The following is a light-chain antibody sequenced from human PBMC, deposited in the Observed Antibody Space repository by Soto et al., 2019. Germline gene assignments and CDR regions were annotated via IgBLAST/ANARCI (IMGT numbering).Light chain of an antibody. Sequence: QSVLTQPPSVSAAPGQKVTVSCSGSTSNIENNYVSWYQLLPGTAPKLLIYDNTKRPSGVPDRFSGSKSGTSATLGITGLQTGDEGDYYCGTWDSSLSAVVFGGGTKLTVL. CDR3: GTWDSSLSAVV. J-gene: IGLJ2*01. CDR1: TSNIENNY. V-gene: IGLV1-51*01. CDR2: DNT.